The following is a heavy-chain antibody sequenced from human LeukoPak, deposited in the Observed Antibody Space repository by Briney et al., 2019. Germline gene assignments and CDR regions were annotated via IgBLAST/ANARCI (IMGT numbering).Heavy chain of an antibody. CDR2: ISSSSSYI. CDR1: GFTFSSYS. V-gene: IGHV3-21*01. CDR3: ASSGAAARGYYYYGMDV. D-gene: IGHD2-2*01. J-gene: IGHJ6*02. Sequence: GGSLRLSCAASGFTFSSYSMNWVRQAPGKGLEWVSSISSSSSYIYYADPVKGRFTISRDNAKNSLYLQMNSLRAEDTAVYYCASSGAAARGYYYYGMDVWGQGTTVTVSS.